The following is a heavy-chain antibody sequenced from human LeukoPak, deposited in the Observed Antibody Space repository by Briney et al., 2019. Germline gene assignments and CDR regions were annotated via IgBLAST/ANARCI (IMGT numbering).Heavy chain of an antibody. CDR2: IYHSGST. CDR3: ARGGMVNPFDY. D-gene: IGHD5-18*01. J-gene: IGHJ4*02. Sequence: SQTLSLTCAVSGGSISSGGYSWSWIRQPPGKGLEWIGYIYHSGSTYYNPSLKSRVTISVDGSKNQFSLKLSSVTAADTAVYYCARGGMVNPFDYWGQGTLVTVSS. V-gene: IGHV4-30-2*01. CDR1: GGSISSGGYS.